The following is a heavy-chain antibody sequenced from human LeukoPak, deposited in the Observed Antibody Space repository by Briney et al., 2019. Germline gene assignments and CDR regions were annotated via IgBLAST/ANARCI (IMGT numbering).Heavy chain of an antibody. V-gene: IGHV1-18*01. J-gene: IGHJ4*02. CDR2: ISAYNGNT. D-gene: IGHD4-17*01. Sequence: ASVKVSCKASGYTFTTYAISWVRQAPGQGLEWMGWISAYNGNTDYAQNLQDRVTMTTDTSTSTAYMELSSLRSEDTAVYYCASASRDYGDSGSGYWGQGTLVTVSS. CDR3: ASASRDYGDSGSGY. CDR1: GYTFTTYA.